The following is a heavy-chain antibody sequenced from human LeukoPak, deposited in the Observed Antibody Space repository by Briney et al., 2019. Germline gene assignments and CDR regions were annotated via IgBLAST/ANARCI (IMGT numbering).Heavy chain of an antibody. Sequence: SETLSLTCTVSGGSISGVTYYWAWIRQPPGKGLQWIGSLHFNENTYYNPSLKSRVTISVDTSKNQFSLKLSSVTAADTAVYYCARRSVAGRNFDYWGQGTLVTVSS. D-gene: IGHD6-19*01. CDR2: LHFNENT. V-gene: IGHV4-39*01. J-gene: IGHJ4*02. CDR3: ARRSVAGRNFDY. CDR1: GGSISGVTYY.